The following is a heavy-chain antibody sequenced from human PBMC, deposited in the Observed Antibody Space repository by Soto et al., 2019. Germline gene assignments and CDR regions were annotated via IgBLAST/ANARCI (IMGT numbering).Heavy chain of an antibody. CDR3: ARVEGSGNFKFVAFDM. J-gene: IGHJ3*02. CDR2: ISSSSRVI. V-gene: IGHV3-48*01. D-gene: IGHD3-10*01. Sequence: PGGSLRLSCAASAFSFSSYSMNWVRQAPGKGLEWVSYISSSSRVIYYADSVKGRFTSSRDNGKKLMYLQMNSLRAEDTAVYYCARVEGSGNFKFVAFDMWGQGTMVTVSS. CDR1: AFSFSSYS.